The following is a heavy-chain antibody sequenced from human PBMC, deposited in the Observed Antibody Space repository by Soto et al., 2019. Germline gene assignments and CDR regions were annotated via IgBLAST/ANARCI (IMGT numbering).Heavy chain of an antibody. CDR3: VKGEYYYDSSGYYPFDY. D-gene: IGHD3-22*01. CDR2: ISTNGGST. J-gene: IGHJ4*02. Sequence: GGSLRLSCSASGFTFSSYAMHWVRQAPGKGLEYVSSISTNGGSTHYADSVKGRFTIPRDNSKNTQYLQMSSLRADDTSVYYCVKGEYYYDSSGYYPFDYWGQGTLVTVSS. V-gene: IGHV3-64D*06. CDR1: GFTFSSYA.